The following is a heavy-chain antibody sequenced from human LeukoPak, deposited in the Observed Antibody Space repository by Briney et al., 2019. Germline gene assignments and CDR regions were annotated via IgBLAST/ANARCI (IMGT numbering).Heavy chain of an antibody. CDR1: GDYINNHY. Sequence: PSETLSLTCTVSGDYINNHYWGWIRQSPGKGLEWIAYLYNRGRGITDYNPSLESRVTTSVDTSKSQFSLNLNSVTAADTAVYYCARDLEYCSTTSCFTWGQGTLVTVSS. CDR3: ARDLEYCSTTSCFT. V-gene: IGHV4-59*11. D-gene: IGHD2-2*01. J-gene: IGHJ5*02. CDR2: LYNRGRGIT.